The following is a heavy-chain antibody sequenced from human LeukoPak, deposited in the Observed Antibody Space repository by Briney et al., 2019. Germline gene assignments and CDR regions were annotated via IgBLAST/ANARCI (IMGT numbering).Heavy chain of an antibody. CDR2: ISGSGGSA. D-gene: IGHD2/OR15-2a*01. CDR1: GFTFSNFW. Sequence: QAGGSLRLSCAATGFTFSNFWMNWVRQAPGKGLEWVSGISGSGGSAYYVDSVKGRFTISRDNSKNTLHLQMNSLRAEDTAVYYCAKGLFYDYALAFDHWGQGTLVTVSS. CDR3: AKGLFYDYALAFDH. J-gene: IGHJ4*02. V-gene: IGHV3-23*01.